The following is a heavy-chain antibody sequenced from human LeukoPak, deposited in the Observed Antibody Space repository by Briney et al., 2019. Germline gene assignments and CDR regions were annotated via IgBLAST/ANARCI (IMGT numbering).Heavy chain of an antibody. D-gene: IGHD2-15*01. J-gene: IGHJ6*03. CDR3: ARVSEWWPYYYMDV. Sequence: GGSLRLSCAASGFTFSSYAMSWVRQAPGKGLEWVSNISGSGVSGGNTYYADSVKGRFTISRDNAKNSLYLQMNSLRAEDTAVYYCARVSEWWPYYYMDVWGKGTTVTISS. CDR1: GFTFSSYA. V-gene: IGHV3-23*01. CDR2: ISGSGVSGGNT.